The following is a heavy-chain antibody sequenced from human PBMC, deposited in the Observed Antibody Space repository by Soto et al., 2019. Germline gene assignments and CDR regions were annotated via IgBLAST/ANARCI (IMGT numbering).Heavy chain of an antibody. Sequence: QVQLQESGPGLVKPSETLSLTCTVSGGSISSYYWSWIRQPPGKGLEWIGYIYYSGSTNYNPSLKRRVTISVDTSKIQFSLTLSAVTAADTAVYYCARVWGGAFDIWGQGTMVTVSS. CDR2: IYYSGST. J-gene: IGHJ3*02. D-gene: IGHD3-10*01. V-gene: IGHV4-59*01. CDR1: GGSISSYY. CDR3: ARVWGGAFDI.